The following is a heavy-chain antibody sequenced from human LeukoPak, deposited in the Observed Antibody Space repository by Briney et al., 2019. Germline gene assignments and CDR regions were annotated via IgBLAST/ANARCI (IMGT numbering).Heavy chain of an antibody. D-gene: IGHD4-23*01. CDR1: GFTVSNNF. J-gene: IGHJ4*02. Sequence: GGSLRLSCAASGFTVSNNFMSWVRQAPGKGLEWVSLIYSGGSTYYADSVKGRFTISRDNSKNTLYLQMNSLRAEDTAVYYCASGLLRWYQERVDYWGQGTLVTVSS. CDR3: ASGLLRWYQERVDY. CDR2: IYSGGST. V-gene: IGHV3-53*01.